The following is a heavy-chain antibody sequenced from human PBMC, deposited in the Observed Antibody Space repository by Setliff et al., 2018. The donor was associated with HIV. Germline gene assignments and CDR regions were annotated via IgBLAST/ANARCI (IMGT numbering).Heavy chain of an antibody. CDR3: ARDKRGTYGFNNWFDP. V-gene: IGHV4-4*09. Sequence: PSETLSLTCTVSGGSISSYYWSWIRQPPGKGLEWIGYIYTSGSTNYNPSLKSRVTISLDTSKNQFSLKLSSVTAADTAVYYCARDKRGTYGFNNWFDPWGQGTLVTVS. CDR2: IYTSGST. D-gene: IGHD3-10*01. CDR1: GGSISSYY. J-gene: IGHJ5*02.